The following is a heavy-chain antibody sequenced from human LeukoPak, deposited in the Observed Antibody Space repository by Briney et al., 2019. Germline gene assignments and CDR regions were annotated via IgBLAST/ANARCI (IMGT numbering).Heavy chain of an antibody. D-gene: IGHD3-10*01. CDR1: GGSISSYY. Sequence: SETLSLTCTVSGGSISSYYWSWIRQPPGKGLEWIGYIYYSGSTNYNPSLKSRVTISVDTSKNQSSLKLSSVTAADTAVYYCARHSEYYGSGSAFDIWGQGTMVTVSS. J-gene: IGHJ3*02. V-gene: IGHV4-59*08. CDR2: IYYSGST. CDR3: ARHSEYYGSGSAFDI.